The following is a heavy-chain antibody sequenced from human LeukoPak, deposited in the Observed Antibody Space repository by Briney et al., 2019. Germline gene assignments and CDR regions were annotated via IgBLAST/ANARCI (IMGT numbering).Heavy chain of an antibody. CDR1: GYTFTSYD. Sequence: ASVKVSCKAPGYTFTSYDINWVRQATGQGLEWMGWMNPNSGNTGYAQKFQGRVTMTRNTSISTAYMELSSLRSEDTAVYYCARADDILTDYYYGMDVWGQGTTVTVS. V-gene: IGHV1-8*01. J-gene: IGHJ6*02. CDR2: MNPNSGNT. CDR3: ARADDILTDYYYGMDV. D-gene: IGHD3-9*01.